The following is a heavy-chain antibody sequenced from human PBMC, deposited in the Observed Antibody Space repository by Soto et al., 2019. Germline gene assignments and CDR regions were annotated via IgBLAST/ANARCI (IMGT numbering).Heavy chain of an antibody. CDR2: ISYDGSNR. D-gene: IGHD1-26*01. V-gene: IGHV3-30*18. Sequence: PGGSLRLSCAASGFTFSSYGDYGMHWVRQAPGKGLEWVAVISYDGSNRYYADSVKGRFTISRDNSKNTLYLQMNSLRAEDTAVYYCAKDGTSNSYYYGMDVWGQGTTVTVSS. CDR3: AKDGTSNSYYYGMDV. J-gene: IGHJ6*02. CDR1: GFTFSSY.